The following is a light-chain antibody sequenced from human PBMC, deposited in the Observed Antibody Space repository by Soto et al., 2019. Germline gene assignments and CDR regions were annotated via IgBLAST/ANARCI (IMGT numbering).Light chain of an antibody. CDR1: SSDVGDYNY. Sequence: QSVLTQPASVSGSPGQSITISCTGTSSDVGDYNYVSWYQQHPGKAPKLMIYDVSNRPSGVSNRFSGSKSGNTASLTISGLQAEEEADYYCSSYSSTSTRVFGTGTKLTVL. J-gene: IGLJ1*01. CDR2: DVS. V-gene: IGLV2-14*01. CDR3: SSYSSTSTRV.